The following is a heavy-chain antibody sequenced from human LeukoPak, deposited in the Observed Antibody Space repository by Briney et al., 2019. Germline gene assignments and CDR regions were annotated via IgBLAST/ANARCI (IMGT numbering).Heavy chain of an antibody. V-gene: IGHV4-34*01. CDR3: ARSPGFWSGYYGNFDY. CDR2: INHSGST. Sequence: PSETLSLTCAVYGGSFSGYYWSWIRQPPGKGLEWIGEINHSGSTNYNPSLKSRVTISVDTSKNQFSLKLSSVTAADTAVYYCARSPGFWSGYYGNFDYWDQGTLVTVSS. J-gene: IGHJ4*02. CDR1: GGSFSGYY. D-gene: IGHD3-3*01.